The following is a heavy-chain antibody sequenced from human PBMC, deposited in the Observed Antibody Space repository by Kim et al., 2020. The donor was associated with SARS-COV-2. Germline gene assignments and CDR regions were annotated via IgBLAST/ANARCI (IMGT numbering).Heavy chain of an antibody. CDR3: ARGGVSSMGTDFDY. V-gene: IGHV4-39*07. Sequence: SETLSLTCTVSGGSISSSSYYWGWIRQPPGKGLEWIGSIYYSGSTYYNPSLKSRVTISVDTSKNQFSLKLSSVTAADTAVYYCARGGVSSMGTDFDYWGQGTLVTVSS. CDR2: IYYSGST. J-gene: IGHJ4*02. D-gene: IGHD5-18*01. CDR1: GGSISSSSYY.